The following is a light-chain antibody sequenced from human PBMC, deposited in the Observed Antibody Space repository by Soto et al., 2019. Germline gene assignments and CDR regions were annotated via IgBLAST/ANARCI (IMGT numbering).Light chain of an antibody. CDR2: AAS. J-gene: IGKJ4*01. V-gene: IGKV1-8*01. CDR1: QGISSY. Sequence: AIRMTQSPSSFSASTGDRVTITCRASQGISSYLAWYQQKPGKAPKLLIYAASTLQSGVPSRFSGSGSGTDFTLTISSLQPEDFATYYCQQLNSYLSLTFGGGTKVDNK. CDR3: QQLNSYLSLT.